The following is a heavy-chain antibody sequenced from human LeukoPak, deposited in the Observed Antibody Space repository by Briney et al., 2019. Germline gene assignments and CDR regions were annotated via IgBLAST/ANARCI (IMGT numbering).Heavy chain of an antibody. CDR2: INSDGSST. V-gene: IGHV3-74*01. D-gene: IGHD3-16*01. CDR3: AREFEATGFWAFDY. J-gene: IGHJ4*02. Sequence: GGSLRLSCAASGFTFSSYRRHWVRQAPGKGLVWVSRINSDGSSTTYADSVEGRFTISRDNRKNTLYLQMNSLRAEDTAVYYCAREFEATGFWAFDYWGRGTLLTVSS. CDR1: GFTFSSYR.